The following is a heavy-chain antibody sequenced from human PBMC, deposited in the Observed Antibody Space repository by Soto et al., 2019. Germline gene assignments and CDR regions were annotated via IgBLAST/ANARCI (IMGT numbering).Heavy chain of an antibody. CDR1: GYSFTSYW. CDR2: IYPGDSDT. D-gene: IGHD3-9*01. CDR3: AIFTYYDILTGRSYYFDY. J-gene: IGHJ4*02. Sequence: GESLKISCKGSGYSFTSYWIGWVRQMPGKGLEWMGIIYPGDSDTRYSPSFQGQVTISADKSISTAYKQWSSLKASDTAMYYCAIFTYYDILTGRSYYFDYWGQGTLVTVSS. V-gene: IGHV5-51*01.